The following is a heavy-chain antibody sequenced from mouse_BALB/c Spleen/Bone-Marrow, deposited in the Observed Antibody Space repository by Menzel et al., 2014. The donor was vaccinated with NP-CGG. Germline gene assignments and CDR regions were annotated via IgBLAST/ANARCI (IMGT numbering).Heavy chain of an antibody. V-gene: IGHV5-12-2*01. CDR3: ARHGEERPVLAMDY. J-gene: IGHJ4*01. CDR1: GFTFIAYT. CDR2: INNGGGST. Sequence: DVKLVESGGGLVEPGGSLKLSCAASGFTFIAYTMSLVRQTPEKRLEWVAYINNGGGSTYYPDTVKGRFTISRDNAKNTLYLQMSSLKSEDTAMYYCARHGEERPVLAMDYWGQGTSVTVSS. D-gene: IGHD2-14*01.